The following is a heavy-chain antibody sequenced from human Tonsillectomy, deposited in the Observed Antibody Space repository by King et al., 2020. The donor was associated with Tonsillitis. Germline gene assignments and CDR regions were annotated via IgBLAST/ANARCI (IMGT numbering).Heavy chain of an antibody. CDR1: GYSFTNYW. D-gene: IGHD6-13*01. V-gene: IGHV5-10-1*03. J-gene: IGHJ5*02. CDR2: IDPSDSLS. CDR3: AGLAPGGEAAAWLSWFDP. Sequence: VQLVQSGAEVKKPGESLRISCRGSGYSFTNYWITWVRQVPGRGLEWLGNIDPSDSLSNNSPSSQGHVTISVDKSISTAYLQWTSLEASDTAIYYCAGLAPGGEAAAWLSWFDPWGQGTVVTVSS.